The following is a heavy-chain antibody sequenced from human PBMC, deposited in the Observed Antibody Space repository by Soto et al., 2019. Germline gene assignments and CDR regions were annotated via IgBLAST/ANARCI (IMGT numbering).Heavy chain of an antibody. J-gene: IGHJ5*02. CDR3: ARDRGPSSGYYPYWFDP. CDR2: IIPIFGTA. D-gene: IGHD3-22*01. Sequence: QVQLVQSGAEVKKPGSSVKVSCKASGGTFSSYAISWVRQAPGQGLEWMGEIIPIFGTANSAQKFQGRVTITADESTSPAYMELSSRRSEDTAVYYCARDRGPSSGYYPYWFDPWGQGTLVTVSS. V-gene: IGHV1-69*12. CDR1: GGTFSSYA.